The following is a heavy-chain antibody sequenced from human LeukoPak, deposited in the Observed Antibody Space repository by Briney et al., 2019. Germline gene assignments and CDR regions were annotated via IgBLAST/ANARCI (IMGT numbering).Heavy chain of an antibody. Sequence: SETLSLTCAVFGGSFSGFYRSWIRQPSGKGLEWIGEINHSGSTNYNPSLKSRVTISGDTSKNQFSLKVTSVTAADTAVYYCARGTVPYYYGSGSYRYWGQGTLVTVSS. CDR3: ARGTVPYYYGSGSYRY. CDR1: GGSFSGFY. J-gene: IGHJ4*02. D-gene: IGHD3-10*01. CDR2: INHSGST. V-gene: IGHV4-34*01.